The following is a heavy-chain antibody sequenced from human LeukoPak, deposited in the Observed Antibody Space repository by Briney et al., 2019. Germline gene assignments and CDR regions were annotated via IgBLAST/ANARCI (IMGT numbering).Heavy chain of an antibody. J-gene: IGHJ6*03. CDR2: ISSASSYI. Sequence: GGSLRLSCAASGFTFSSYAMHWVRQAPGKGLEWVSSISSASSYINYADSVKGRFTISRDNAKKSLYLQMNSLTVEDTAGFYCAGHDQLVVWGKGTTVTVSS. D-gene: IGHD6-13*01. V-gene: IGHV3-21*01. CDR3: AGHDQLVV. CDR1: GFTFSSYA.